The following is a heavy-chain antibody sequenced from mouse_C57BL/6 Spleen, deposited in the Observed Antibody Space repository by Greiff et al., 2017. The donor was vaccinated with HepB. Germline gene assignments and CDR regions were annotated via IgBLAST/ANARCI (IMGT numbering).Heavy chain of an antibody. CDR1: GYTFTSYW. CDR2: INPSNGGT. V-gene: IGHV1-53*01. J-gene: IGHJ2*01. D-gene: IGHD1-1*01. CDR3: AGEDGDSRGYYVDY. Sequence: QVQLQQPGTELVKPGASVKLSCKASGYTFTSYWMHWVKPGPGQGLEWIGNINPSNGGTNYNEKFKSKATLTVDKSSRTAYMQLSSLTSEESAVYYCAGEDGDSRGYYVDYWGEGTTLTVSS.